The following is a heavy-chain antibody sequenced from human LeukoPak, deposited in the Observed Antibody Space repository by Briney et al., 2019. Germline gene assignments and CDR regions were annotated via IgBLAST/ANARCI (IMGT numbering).Heavy chain of an antibody. CDR2: ISSSSSYI. J-gene: IGHJ5*02. V-gene: IGHV3-21*01. Sequence: PGGSLRLSCAASGFTFSSYGMTWVRQAPGKGLEWVSSISSSSSYIYYADSVKGRFTISRDSAKNSLYLQMNSLRAEDTAVYYCARDFSVRYCSSTSCYGGFDPWGQGTLVTVSS. CDR3: ARDFSVRYCSSTSCYGGFDP. D-gene: IGHD2-2*01. CDR1: GFTFSSYG.